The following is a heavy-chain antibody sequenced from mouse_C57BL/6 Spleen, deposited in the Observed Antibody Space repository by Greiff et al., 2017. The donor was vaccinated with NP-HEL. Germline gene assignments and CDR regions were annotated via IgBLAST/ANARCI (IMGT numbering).Heavy chain of an antibody. CDR3: ARSSYEGYWYFDV. J-gene: IGHJ1*03. D-gene: IGHD1-1*01. CDR1: GYTFTSYW. V-gene: IGHV1-7*01. CDR2: INPSSGYT. Sequence: QVQLQQSGAELVKPGASVKLSCKASGYTFTSYWMHWVKQRPGQGLEWIGYINPSSGYTKYNEKFKDKATLTADKSSSTAYMQLSSLTYEDSAVYYCARSSYEGYWYFDVWGTGTTVTVSS.